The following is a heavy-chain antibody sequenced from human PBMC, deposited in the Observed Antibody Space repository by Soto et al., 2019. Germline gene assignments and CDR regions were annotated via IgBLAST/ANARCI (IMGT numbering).Heavy chain of an antibody. Sequence: GASVKVSCKASGYTFTSYGIHWVRQAPGQRLEWTGWINAGNGNTKYSEKFQGRVTITRDTSASTAYLELSSLRSEDTAVYYCVRRHVSATGIDWFDPWGQGTLVTV. CDR3: VRRHVSATGIDWFDP. J-gene: IGHJ5*02. CDR2: INAGNGNT. V-gene: IGHV1-3*01. CDR1: GYTFTSYG. D-gene: IGHD6-13*01.